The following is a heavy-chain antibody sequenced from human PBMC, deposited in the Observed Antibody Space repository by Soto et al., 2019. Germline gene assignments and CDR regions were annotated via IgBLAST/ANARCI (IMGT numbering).Heavy chain of an antibody. CDR3: ASRAYCGGDCYSEDAFDI. CDR2: IIPIFGTA. V-gene: IGHV1-69*13. Sequence: ASVKVSCKASGGTFSSYAISWVRQAPGQGLEWMGGIIPIFGTANYAQKFQGRVTITADESTSTAYMELSSLRSEDTAVYYCASRAYCGGDCYSEDAFDIWGQGTMVTVSS. CDR1: GGTFSSYA. J-gene: IGHJ3*02. D-gene: IGHD2-21*02.